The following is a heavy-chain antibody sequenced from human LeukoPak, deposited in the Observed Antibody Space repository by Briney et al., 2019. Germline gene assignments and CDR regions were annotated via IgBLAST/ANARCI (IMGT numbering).Heavy chain of an antibody. V-gene: IGHV3-23*01. D-gene: IGHD5-12*01. J-gene: IGHJ4*02. CDR2: ISGSGGST. Sequence: GGSLRLSCAASGFTFSSYAMSWVRQAPGKGLEWVSAISGSGGSTYYADSVKGRFTISRDNSKNTLYLQMNSLGAEDTAVYYCGKVATMDRVIDYWGQGTLVTVSS. CDR1: GFTFSSYA. CDR3: GKVATMDRVIDY.